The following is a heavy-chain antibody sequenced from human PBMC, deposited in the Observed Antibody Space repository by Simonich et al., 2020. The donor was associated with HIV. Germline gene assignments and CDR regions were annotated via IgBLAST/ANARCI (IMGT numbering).Heavy chain of an antibody. J-gene: IGHJ4*02. CDR3: AREGDCTNGVCYRFDY. Sequence: QVQLQQWGAGLLKPSETLSLTCAVYGGSFSGYFWSWIRQPPGQGLEWIGDNRNFGNTNYNPSLSSGFPISVDTSKNQFSLRLTSVTAADSAAYYCAREGDCTNGVCYRFDYWGQGTLVTVSS. CDR2: NRNFGNT. CDR1: GGSFSGYF. V-gene: IGHV4-34*01. D-gene: IGHD2-8*01.